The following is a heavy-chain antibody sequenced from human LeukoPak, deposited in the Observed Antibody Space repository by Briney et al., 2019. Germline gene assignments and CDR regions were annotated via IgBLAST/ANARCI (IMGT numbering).Heavy chain of an antibody. D-gene: IGHD6-19*01. J-gene: IGHJ6*02. CDR3: AKIAAVAASPYYYYGMDV. CDR2: ISGSGGTT. CDR1: GFTFSTYA. Sequence: GGSLRLSCAASGFTFSTYAMSWVRQAPGKGLEWVSAISGSGGTTYYADSVKGRFTISRDNPKNTLYLQMNSLRAEDTAVYYCAKIAAVAASPYYYYGMDVWGQGTTVTVSS. V-gene: IGHV3-23*01.